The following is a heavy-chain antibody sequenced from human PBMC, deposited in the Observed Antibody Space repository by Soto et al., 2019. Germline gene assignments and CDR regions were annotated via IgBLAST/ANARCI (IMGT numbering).Heavy chain of an antibody. V-gene: IGHV3-33*01. D-gene: IGHD5-18*01. J-gene: IGHJ6*02. CDR3: ATSPVVDTAMVNYYYYGMDV. Sequence: QVQLVESGGGVVQPGRSLRLSCAASGFTFSSYGMHWVRQAPGKGLEWVAVIWYDGSNKYYADSVKGRFTISRDNSKNTLYLQMNSLRAEDTAVYYCATSPVVDTAMVNYYYYGMDVWGQGTTVTVSS. CDR2: IWYDGSNK. CDR1: GFTFSSYG.